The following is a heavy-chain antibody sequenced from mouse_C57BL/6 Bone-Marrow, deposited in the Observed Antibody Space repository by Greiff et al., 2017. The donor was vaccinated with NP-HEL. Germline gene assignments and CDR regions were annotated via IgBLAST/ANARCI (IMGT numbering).Heavy chain of an antibody. J-gene: IGHJ4*01. V-gene: IGHV1-81*01. CDR2: IYPRSGNT. Sequence: VQLQQSGAELARPGASVKLSCKASGYTFTSSGISWVKQRTGQGLEWIGEIYPRSGNTYYNEKFKGKATLTADKSSSTAYMELRSLTSEDSAVYFCAPYYYGSSYDAMDYWGQGTSVTVSS. CDR3: APYYYGSSYDAMDY. CDR1: GYTFTSSG. D-gene: IGHD1-1*01.